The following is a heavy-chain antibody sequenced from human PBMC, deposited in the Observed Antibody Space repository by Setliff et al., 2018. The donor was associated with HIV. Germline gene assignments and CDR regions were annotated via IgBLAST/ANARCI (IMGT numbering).Heavy chain of an antibody. V-gene: IGHV4-59*11. J-gene: IGHJ6*03. CDR3: ARGVVDYDFWSGSGDYYYMDV. CDR2: IYYSVST. Sequence: ETLSLTCTGSGGSMNSHYWSWIRQSPGRGLEWIGYIYYSVSTKYNPSLKSRVSMPIDTSKNQFSLKMSSVTAADTAVYYCARGVVDYDFWSGSGDYYYMDVWGKGTTVTVSS. D-gene: IGHD3-3*01. CDR1: GGSMNSHY.